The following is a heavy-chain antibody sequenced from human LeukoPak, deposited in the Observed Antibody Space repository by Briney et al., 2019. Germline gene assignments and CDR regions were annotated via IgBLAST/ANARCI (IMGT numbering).Heavy chain of an antibody. CDR3: ASEVAGFGTFDY. Sequence: SETLPLTCTVSGGSTSSYYWSWIRQPAGKGLEWIGRIYTSGSTNYNPSLKSRVTMSVDTSKNQFSLKLSSVTAADTAVYYCASEVAGFGTFDYWGQGTLVTVSS. CDR1: GGSTSSYY. D-gene: IGHD6-19*01. J-gene: IGHJ4*02. CDR2: IYTSGST. V-gene: IGHV4-4*07.